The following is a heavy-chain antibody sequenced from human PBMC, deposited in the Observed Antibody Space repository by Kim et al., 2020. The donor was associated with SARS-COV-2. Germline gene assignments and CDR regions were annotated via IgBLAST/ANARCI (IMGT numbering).Heavy chain of an antibody. CDR2: INHSGST. CDR3: ARGRYYDFWSGYNDGHNWFDP. Sequence: SETLSLTCAVYGGSFSGYYWSWIRQPPGKGLEWIGEINHSGSTNYNPSLKSRVTISVDTSKNQFSLKLSSVTAADTAVYYCARGRYYDFWSGYNDGHNWFDPWGQGTLVTVSS. D-gene: IGHD3-3*01. CDR1: GGSFSGYY. J-gene: IGHJ5*02. V-gene: IGHV4-34*01.